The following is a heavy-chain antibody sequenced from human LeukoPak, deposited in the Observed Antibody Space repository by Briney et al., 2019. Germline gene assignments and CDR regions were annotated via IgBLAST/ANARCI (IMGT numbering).Heavy chain of an antibody. V-gene: IGHV1-8*02. Sequence: ASVKVSCKASGYTFTSYGINWVRQATGQGLEWMGWMNPNSGNTGYAQKFQGRVTMTRNTSISTAYMELSSLRSEDTAVYYCARSYYDILTGLHWYFDLWGRGTLVTVSS. D-gene: IGHD3-9*01. CDR3: ARSYYDILTGLHWYFDL. J-gene: IGHJ2*01. CDR1: GYTFTSYG. CDR2: MNPNSGNT.